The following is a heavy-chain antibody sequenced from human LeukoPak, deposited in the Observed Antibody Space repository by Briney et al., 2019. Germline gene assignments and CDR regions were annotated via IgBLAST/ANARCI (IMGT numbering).Heavy chain of an antibody. D-gene: IGHD6-6*01. CDR3: ARSEEQLVYYYYYMDV. J-gene: IGHJ6*03. CDR2: MNPNSGNT. Sequence: ASVKVSCKASGYTFTSYDINWVRQATGQGLEWMGWMNPNSGNTGYAQKFQGRVTITRNTSISTAYMELSSLRSEDTAVYYCARSEEQLVYYYYYMDVWGKGTTVTVSS. CDR1: GYTFTSYD. V-gene: IGHV1-8*03.